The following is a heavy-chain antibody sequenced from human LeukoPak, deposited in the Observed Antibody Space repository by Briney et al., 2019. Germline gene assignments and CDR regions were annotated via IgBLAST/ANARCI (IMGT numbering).Heavy chain of an antibody. CDR1: GGSISSSGYY. Sequence: PSETLSLTCTVSGGSISSSGYYWSWIRQPPGKGLEWIGEINHSGSTNYNPSLKSRVTILVDTSKNQFSLKLSSVTAADTAVYFCARAYGGYYDSSGPQNFDNWGQGTLVTVSS. J-gene: IGHJ4*02. D-gene: IGHD3-22*01. V-gene: IGHV4-39*07. CDR2: INHSGST. CDR3: ARAYGGYYDSSGPQNFDN.